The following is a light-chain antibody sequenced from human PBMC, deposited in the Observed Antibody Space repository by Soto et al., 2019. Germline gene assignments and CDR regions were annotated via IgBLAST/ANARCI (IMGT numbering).Light chain of an antibody. V-gene: IGLV2-14*01. CDR3: SSFSSSSTPYV. CDR2: EVN. Sequence: QSALTQPASVSGSPGQSITISCTGTSTDVGGYKYVSWYQQHPGKAPKLMIFEVNGRPSGVSDRFSGSKSGNTASLTISGLQPEDEADYYCSSFSSSSTPYVFGTGTTLTVL. J-gene: IGLJ1*01. CDR1: STDVGGYKY.